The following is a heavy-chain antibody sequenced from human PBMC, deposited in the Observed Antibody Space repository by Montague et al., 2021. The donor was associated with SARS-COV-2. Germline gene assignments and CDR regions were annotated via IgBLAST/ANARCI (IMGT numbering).Heavy chain of an antibody. Sequence: SLRLSCAASGFTLSSYTMNWVRQAPGKGLEWVSYISSSSSTIYYADSVKGRFTISRDNAKNTLYLQMNSLRDEDTAVYYCARVGRGSTYYYDSSGENAHWGRGTLVTVSS. D-gene: IGHD3-22*01. CDR3: ARVGRGSTYYYDSSGENAH. CDR1: GFTLSSYT. CDR2: ISSSSSTI. J-gene: IGHJ4*02. V-gene: IGHV3-48*02.